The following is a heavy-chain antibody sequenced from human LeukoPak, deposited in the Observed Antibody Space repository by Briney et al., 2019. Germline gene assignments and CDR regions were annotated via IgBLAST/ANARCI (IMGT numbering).Heavy chain of an antibody. V-gene: IGHV3-23*01. J-gene: IGHJ4*02. CDR2: ISGSGDST. CDR1: GFTFSTYG. Sequence: GGSLRFSCAGSGFTFSTYGMSWVRQAPNKGLEWLSTISGSGDSTYYADSVKGRFTISRDNSKNTLFLQMNSLRAEDTAIYYCAKWQYYGSGDDYWGQGTLVTVSS. CDR3: AKWQYYGSGDDY. D-gene: IGHD3-10*01.